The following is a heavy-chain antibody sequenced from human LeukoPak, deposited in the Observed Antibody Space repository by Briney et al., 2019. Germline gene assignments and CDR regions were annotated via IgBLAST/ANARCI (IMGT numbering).Heavy chain of an antibody. J-gene: IGHJ6*03. CDR2: INHSGST. CDR1: GGSFSGYY. D-gene: IGHD1-26*01. V-gene: IGHV4-34*01. Sequence: SETLSLTCAVYGGSFSGYYWSWIRQPPGKGLEWIGEINHSGSTNYNPSLKSRVTISVDTSKNQFSLKLSSVTAADTAVYYCARSLAGATFYYYYYYMDVWGKGTTVTVS. CDR3: ARSLAGATFYYYYYYMDV.